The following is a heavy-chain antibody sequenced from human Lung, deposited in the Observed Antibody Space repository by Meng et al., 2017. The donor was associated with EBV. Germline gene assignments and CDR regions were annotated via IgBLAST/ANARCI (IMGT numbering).Heavy chain of an antibody. V-gene: IGHV1-18*01. Sequence: QVQLVQSGTAGKKPXASVKVPCTASGYTVSSNGIGWVRKAPGQGLEWMGWISGYNGNTNYAQKFQGRVTVTTDTSTTTAYMELRSLRSDDTAVYYCARDIIGWEDWFDTWCQGTLVNVSS. D-gene: IGHD1-26*01. CDR2: ISGYNGNT. CDR1: GYTVSSNG. J-gene: IGHJ5*02. CDR3: ARDIIGWEDWFDT.